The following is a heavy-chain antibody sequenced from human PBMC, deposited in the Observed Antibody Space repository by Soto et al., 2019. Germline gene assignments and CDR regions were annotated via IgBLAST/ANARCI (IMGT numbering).Heavy chain of an antibody. V-gene: IGHV3-23*01. Sequence: EVQLLETGGGLVQPGGSLRLSCAASGFTFSSYAMSWVRQAPGKGLEWVSAISGSGGSTYYADSVKGRFTISRDNSKKTLYLQMNSLRAEDTAVYYCAKRAGDIVVVPAASPFDYWGQGTLVTVSS. CDR3: AKRAGDIVVVPAASPFDY. J-gene: IGHJ4*02. D-gene: IGHD2-2*01. CDR1: GFTFSSYA. CDR2: ISGSGGST.